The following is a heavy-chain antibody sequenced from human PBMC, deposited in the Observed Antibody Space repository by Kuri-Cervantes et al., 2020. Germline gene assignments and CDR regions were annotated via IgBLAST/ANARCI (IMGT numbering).Heavy chain of an antibody. V-gene: IGHV4-30-2*02. CDR2: IYHSGST. CDR1: GGSISSGGYS. D-gene: IGHD6-13*01. CDR3: ARYSSSWYLDY. J-gene: IGHJ4*02. Sequence: LRLSCAVSGGSISSGGYSWSWIRQPPGKGLEWIGYIYHSGSTYYNPSLKSRVTISVDTSKNQFSLKLSSVTAADTAVYYCARYSSSWYLDYWGQGTLVTVSS.